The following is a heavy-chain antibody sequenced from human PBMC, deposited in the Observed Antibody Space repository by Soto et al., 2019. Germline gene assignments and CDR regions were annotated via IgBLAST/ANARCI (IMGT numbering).Heavy chain of an antibody. CDR2: IYYSGST. V-gene: IGHV4-31*03. CDR3: ARDTSSSWYNYYYYYGMDV. CDR1: GGSISSGGYY. J-gene: IGHJ6*02. D-gene: IGHD6-13*01. Sequence: QVQLQESGPGLVKPSQTLSLTCTVSGGSISSGGYYWSWIRQHPGKGLEWIGYIYYSGSTYYNPSLKSRVTISVDTSKNQFSLKLSSVTAADTAVYYCARDTSSSWYNYYYYYGMDVWGQGTTVTVSS.